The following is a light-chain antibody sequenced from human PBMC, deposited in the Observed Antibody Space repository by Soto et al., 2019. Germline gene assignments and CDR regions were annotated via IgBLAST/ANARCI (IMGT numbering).Light chain of an antibody. J-gene: IGKJ4*01. Sequence: EIVLTQSPATLSLSPGVRAALSCRASQGVGRFLSWYQQKPCQAPRLLIYDASNRATGIPARFSGSGSETDFTLAIDNLEPEDFAVYYCQQRGGWPLTFGGGTKVAIK. CDR1: QGVGRF. CDR3: QQRGGWPLT. V-gene: IGKV3-11*01. CDR2: DAS.